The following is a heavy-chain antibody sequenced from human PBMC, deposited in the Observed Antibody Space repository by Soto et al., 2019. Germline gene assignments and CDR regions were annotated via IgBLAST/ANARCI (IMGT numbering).Heavy chain of an antibody. CDR2: MNPNSGNT. CDR1: GYTFTSYD. V-gene: IGHV1-8*01. CDR3: ASLAGDAYYYSGMDV. D-gene: IGHD6-25*01. Sequence: QVQLVQSGAEVKKPGASVKVSCKASGYTFTSYDINWVRQATGQGLEWMGWMNPNSGNTGYAQKFQGRVTMTRTTSISTAYMELSSLRSEDTAVYYCASLAGDAYYYSGMDVWGQGTTVTVSS. J-gene: IGHJ6*02.